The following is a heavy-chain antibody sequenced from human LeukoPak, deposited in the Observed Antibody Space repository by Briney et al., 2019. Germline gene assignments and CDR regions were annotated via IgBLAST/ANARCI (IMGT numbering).Heavy chain of an antibody. V-gene: IGHV3-7*01. CDR1: GFTFSSYW. Sequence: GGSLRLSCAASGFTFSSYWMNWVRQAPGKGLEWEANIKQDGSEKYYVDSVKGRFTISRDNAKNSLYLQMNSLRAEDTAVYYCARDMAAAGSSWFDPWGQGTLVTVSS. CDR2: IKQDGSEK. CDR3: ARDMAAAGSSWFDP. J-gene: IGHJ5*02. D-gene: IGHD6-13*01.